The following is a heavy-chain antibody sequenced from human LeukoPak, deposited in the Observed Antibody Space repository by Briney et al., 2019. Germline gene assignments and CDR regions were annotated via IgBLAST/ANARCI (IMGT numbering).Heavy chain of an antibody. CDR2: INPSGGST. V-gene: IGHV1-46*01. CDR1: GYTFTSYY. J-gene: IGHJ6*03. D-gene: IGHD3-3*01. Sequence: ASVKVSCKASGYTFTSYYMHWVRQAPGQGLEWMGIINPSGGSTSYAQKFQGRVTMTRDTSTSTVYMELRSLRSDDTAVYYCARDLISRYDFWSGYYTAGGYYYYYYMDVWGKGTTVTVSS. CDR3: ARDLISRYDFWSGYYTAGGYYYYYYMDV.